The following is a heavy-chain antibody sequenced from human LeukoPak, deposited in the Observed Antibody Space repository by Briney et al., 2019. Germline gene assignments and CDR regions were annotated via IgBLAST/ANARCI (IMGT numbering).Heavy chain of an antibody. CDR1: GYTFTSYG. CDR2: ISAYSGNT. D-gene: IGHD2-2*01. J-gene: IGHJ4*02. CDR3: ARGQYPVPAAASFDY. Sequence: ASVNVSCKASGYTFTSYGISWVRQAAGQGREWMGWISAYSGNTNYAQKLQGRVTMTTDTSTSTAYMELRSLRSDDTAVYYCARGQYPVPAAASFDYWGQGTLVTVSS. V-gene: IGHV1-18*01.